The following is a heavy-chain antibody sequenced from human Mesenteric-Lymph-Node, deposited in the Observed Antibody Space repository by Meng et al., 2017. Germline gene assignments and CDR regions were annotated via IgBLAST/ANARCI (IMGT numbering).Heavy chain of an antibody. CDR2: ISSSGSTI. V-gene: IGHV3-48*03. D-gene: IGHD2-21*02. Sequence: GGSLRLSCAASGFTFSSYAMSWVRQAPGKGLEWVSYISSSGSTIYYADSVKGRFTISRDNAKNSLYLQMNSLRAEDTAVYYCARVVFGDPFDYWGQGTLVTVSS. CDR1: GFTFSSYA. CDR3: ARVVFGDPFDY. J-gene: IGHJ4*02.